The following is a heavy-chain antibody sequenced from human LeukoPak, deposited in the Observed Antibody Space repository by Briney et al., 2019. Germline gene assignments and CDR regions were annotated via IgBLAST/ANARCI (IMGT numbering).Heavy chain of an antibody. CDR2: VYPGDSDSDT. CDR3: ARRDYYGSGSYWGALDY. J-gene: IGHJ4*02. Sequence: GESLKISCQGSGYAFTNYWIGWVRQMPGKGLEWMGVVYPGDSDSDTKYSPSFQGQVTISADKSITTAYLQWSSLKASDTAIYYCARRDYYGSGSYWGALDYWGQGTLVTVSS. CDR1: GYAFTNYW. V-gene: IGHV5-51*01. D-gene: IGHD3-10*01.